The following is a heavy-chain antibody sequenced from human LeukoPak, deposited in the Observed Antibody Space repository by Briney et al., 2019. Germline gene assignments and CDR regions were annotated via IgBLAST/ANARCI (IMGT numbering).Heavy chain of an antibody. CDR2: INHSGST. CDR3: ARGRNVLRYFDWLSKYGMDV. D-gene: IGHD3-9*01. V-gene: IGHV4-34*01. CDR1: GGSFSGYY. J-gene: IGHJ6*02. Sequence: PSETLSLTCAVYGGSFSGYYWSWIRQPPGKGLEWIGEINHSGSTNYNPSLKSRVTISVDTSKNQFSLKLSSVTAADTAVYYCARGRNVLRYFDWLSKYGMDVWGQGTTVTVSS.